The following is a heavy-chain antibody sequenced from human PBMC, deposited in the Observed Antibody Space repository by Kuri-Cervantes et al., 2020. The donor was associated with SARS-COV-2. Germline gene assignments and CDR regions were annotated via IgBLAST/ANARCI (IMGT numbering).Heavy chain of an antibody. J-gene: IGHJ1*01. D-gene: IGHD2-15*01. CDR2: IICRGGST. CDR3: AKDPPLLRYFQH. Sequence: GGSLRLSCAASGFTFSSNAMSWVRQAPGKGLEWVAAIICRGGSTYYADSVKGRFTISRDNSKNPLYLQMNSLRAEDTTVYYCAKDPPLLRYFQHWGQGTLVTVSS. CDR1: GFTFSSNA. V-gene: IGHV3-23*01.